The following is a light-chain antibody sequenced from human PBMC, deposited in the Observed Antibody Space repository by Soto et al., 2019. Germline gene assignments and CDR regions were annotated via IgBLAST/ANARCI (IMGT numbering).Light chain of an antibody. CDR2: DAS. J-gene: IGKJ1*01. V-gene: IGKV3-11*01. CDR3: QQRSTWT. CDR1: QSVSSC. Sequence: EIVLTQSPGTLSVSEGDRDTISCRASQSVSSCVAWYQQKPGQAPRLLIYDASNRATGIPARFSGSGSGIDCTLTISSLEPEDFAVYYCQQRSTWTFGQGTKVDIK.